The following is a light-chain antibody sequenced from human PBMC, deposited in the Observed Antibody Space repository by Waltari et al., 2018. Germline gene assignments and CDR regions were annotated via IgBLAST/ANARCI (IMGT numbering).Light chain of an antibody. J-gene: IGLJ1*01. CDR1: ENGSRN. CDR3: QVWRSSTYV. CDR2: KNS. Sequence: SFELTQPLSVSLALGPTATPPWGGRENGSRNVHWYPQEPGQAPVLVIYKNSPRPAGIPERFSASNSGSMATLTISRAQAGDEADYYCQVWRSSTYVFAAGTHVTVL. V-gene: IGLV3-9*01.